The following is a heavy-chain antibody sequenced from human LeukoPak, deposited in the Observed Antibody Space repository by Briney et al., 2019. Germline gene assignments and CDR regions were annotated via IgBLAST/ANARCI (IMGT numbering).Heavy chain of an antibody. CDR3: ARVLNYGPLRWEVFGY. V-gene: IGHV1-2*02. J-gene: IGHJ4*02. D-gene: IGHD4-17*01. CDR2: INPNSGGT. CDR1: GYTFTGYY. Sequence: ASVKVSCKASGYTFTGYYMHWVRQAPGQGLEWMGWINPNSGGTNYAQKFQGRVTMTRDTSISTAYMELSRLRSDDTAVYYCARVLNYGPLRWEVFGYWGQGTLVTVFS.